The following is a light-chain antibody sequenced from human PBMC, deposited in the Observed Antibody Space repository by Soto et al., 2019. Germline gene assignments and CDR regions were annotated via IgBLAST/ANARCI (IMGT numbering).Light chain of an antibody. CDR2: DVS. J-gene: IGLJ3*02. CDR1: SSDVSTYNY. CDR3: SSYTTSNTQV. V-gene: IGLV2-14*01. Sequence: QSALTQPASVSGSPGQSITISCTGTSSDVSTYNYVSWYQHRPGKAPKLMIYDVSYRPSGVSNRFSGSKSANTASLTISGLQAEDEADYYCSSYTTSNTQVFGGGTKVTVL.